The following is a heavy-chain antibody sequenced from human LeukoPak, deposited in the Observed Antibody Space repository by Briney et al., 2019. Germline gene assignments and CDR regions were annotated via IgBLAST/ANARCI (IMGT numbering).Heavy chain of an antibody. CDR2: ISAYNGNT. V-gene: IGHV1-18*01. Sequence: ASVKVSCKASGYTFTSYDINWVRQAPGQGLEWMGWISAYNGNTNYAQKLQGRVTMTTDTSTSTAYMELRSLRSDDTAVYYCARDSCSGGSCSFDYWGQGTLVTVSS. CDR3: ARDSCSGGSCSFDY. CDR1: GYTFTSYD. J-gene: IGHJ4*02. D-gene: IGHD2-15*01.